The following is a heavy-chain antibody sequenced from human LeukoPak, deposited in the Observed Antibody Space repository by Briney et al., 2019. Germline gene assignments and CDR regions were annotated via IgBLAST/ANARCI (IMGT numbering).Heavy chain of an antibody. CDR1: GFTFSSYA. J-gene: IGHJ4*02. CDR3: ARIGYRSSSFDY. D-gene: IGHD6-13*01. Sequence: PGGSLRLSCAASGFTFSSYAMSWVRQAPGKGLEWVANIKQDGSEIDYVDFMKGRFTISRDNAKNSVHLQVNSLRAEDTAVYHCARIGYRSSSFDYWGRGTLVTVSS. V-gene: IGHV3-7*01. CDR2: IKQDGSEI.